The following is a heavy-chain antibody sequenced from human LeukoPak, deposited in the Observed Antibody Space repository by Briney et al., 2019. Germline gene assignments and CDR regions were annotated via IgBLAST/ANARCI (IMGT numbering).Heavy chain of an antibody. V-gene: IGHV1-69*04. CDR2: IIPILGIA. CDR1: GGTFSSYT. D-gene: IGHD6-19*01. J-gene: IGHJ4*02. CDR3: ARDSEQWLVMGYFDY. Sequence: SVKVSCKASGGTFSSYTISWVPQAPGQGLEWMGRIIPILGIANYAQKFQGRVTITADKSTSTAYMELSSLRSEDTAVYYCARDSEQWLVMGYFDYWGQGTLVTVSS.